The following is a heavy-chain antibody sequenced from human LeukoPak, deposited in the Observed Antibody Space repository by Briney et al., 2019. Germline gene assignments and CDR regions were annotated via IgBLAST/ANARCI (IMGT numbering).Heavy chain of an antibody. CDR2: FDPEDGET. Sequence: ASVKVSCKVSGYTLTELSMHWVRQAPGKGLEWMGGFDPEDGETIYAQKLQGRVTMTEDTSTDTAYMELSSLRSEDTAVYYCATLSIVVVILGHDAFDIWGQGTMVTVSS. V-gene: IGHV1-24*01. CDR1: GYTLTELS. J-gene: IGHJ3*02. D-gene: IGHD3-22*01. CDR3: ATLSIVVVILGHDAFDI.